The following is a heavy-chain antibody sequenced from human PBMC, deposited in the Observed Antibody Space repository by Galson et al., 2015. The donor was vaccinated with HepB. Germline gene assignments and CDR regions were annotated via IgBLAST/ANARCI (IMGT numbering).Heavy chain of an antibody. V-gene: IGHV1-18*01. J-gene: IGHJ3*02. Sequence: SVKVSCKASGYTFTSYGISWVRQAPGQGLEWMGWISAYNGNTNYAQKLQGRVAMTTDTSTSTAYMELRSLRSDDTAVYYCARDNPRFDINDAFDIWGQGTMVTVSS. D-gene: IGHD3-9*01. CDR1: GYTFTSYG. CDR2: ISAYNGNT. CDR3: ARDNPRFDINDAFDI.